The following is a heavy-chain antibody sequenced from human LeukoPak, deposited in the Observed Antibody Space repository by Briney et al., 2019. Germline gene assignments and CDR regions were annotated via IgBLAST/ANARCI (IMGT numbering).Heavy chain of an antibody. CDR2: IIPIFGTA. D-gene: IGHD2-15*01. CDR1: GGTFSSYA. V-gene: IGHV1-69*05. CDR3: GICSGGNCQLVNRFDI. Sequence: ASVKVSCKASGGTFSSYAISWVRQAPGQGLEWMGGIIPIFGTANYAQKFQGRVTMTTDTSTSTAYMELRSLGSDDTALYYCGICSGGNCQLVNRFDIWGQGTMVTVS. J-gene: IGHJ3*02.